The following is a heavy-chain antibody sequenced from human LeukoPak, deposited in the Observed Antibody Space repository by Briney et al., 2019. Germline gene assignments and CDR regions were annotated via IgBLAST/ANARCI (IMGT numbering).Heavy chain of an antibody. CDR3: ARMAGTGFRDY. Sequence: GGSLRLSCAASGFTVSSNYMSWVRQAPGKGLEWVSYISSSGSTIYYADSVKGRFTISRDNAKNSLYLQMNSLRAEDTAVYYCARMAGTGFRDYWGQGTLVTVSS. D-gene: IGHD6-19*01. CDR1: GFTVSSNY. V-gene: IGHV3-11*01. J-gene: IGHJ4*02. CDR2: ISSSGSTI.